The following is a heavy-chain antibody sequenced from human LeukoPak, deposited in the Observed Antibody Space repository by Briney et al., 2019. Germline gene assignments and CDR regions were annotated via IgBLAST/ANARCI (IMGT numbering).Heavy chain of an antibody. Sequence: GGSLRLSCAASGFTFSSYAMSWVRQAPGKGLEWVSTVSGSGGSTYYTDSVKGRFTISRDNSKHTLYLQMNSLRAEDTAVYYCARGPSPYYYDSSGYLDYWGQGTLVTVSS. CDR3: ARGPSPYYYDSSGYLDY. D-gene: IGHD3-22*01. CDR2: VSGSGGST. J-gene: IGHJ4*02. V-gene: IGHV3-23*01. CDR1: GFTFSSYA.